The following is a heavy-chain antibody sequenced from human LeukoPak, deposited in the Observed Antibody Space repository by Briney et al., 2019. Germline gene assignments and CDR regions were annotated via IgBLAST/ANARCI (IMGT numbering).Heavy chain of an antibody. Sequence: ASVKVSCKASGYTFTSYGISWVRQAPGQGLEWMGWVSAYNGNTNYAQKLQGRVTMTTDTSTSTAYMELRSPRSDDTAVYYCARDLACSSTSCSGTGYWGQGTLVTVSS. V-gene: IGHV1-18*01. D-gene: IGHD2-2*01. CDR2: VSAYNGNT. CDR1: GYTFTSYG. CDR3: ARDLACSSTSCSGTGY. J-gene: IGHJ4*02.